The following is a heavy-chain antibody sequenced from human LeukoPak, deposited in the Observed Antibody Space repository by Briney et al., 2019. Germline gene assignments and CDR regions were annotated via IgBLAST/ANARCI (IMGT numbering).Heavy chain of an antibody. CDR1: GFTFSSYS. D-gene: IGHD3-22*01. J-gene: IGHJ4*02. CDR2: ISSLGGTI. V-gene: IGHV3-48*01. Sequence: GGSLRLSCAASGFTFSSYSMNWVRQAPGKGREWVSYISSLGGTIYYADSVKGRFIISRDNAQNSLFLQMNSLRAEDTAVYYCARDSDSSGYGYYFDYWGQGTLVTVSS. CDR3: ARDSDSSGYGYYFDY.